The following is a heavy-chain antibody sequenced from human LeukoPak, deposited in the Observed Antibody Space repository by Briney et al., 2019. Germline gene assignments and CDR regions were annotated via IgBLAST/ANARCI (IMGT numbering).Heavy chain of an antibody. J-gene: IGHJ4*02. V-gene: IGHV3-21*05. CDR3: ARDSDESVLYSSGWPSTIGY. CDR2: ISSSSSYI. D-gene: IGHD6-19*01. Sequence: GGSLRLSCAASGFTFSSYSMNWVRQAPGKGLEWVSYISSSSSYIYYADSVKGRFTISRDNAKNSLYLQMNSLRAEDTAVYYCARDSDESVLYSSGWPSTIGYWGQGTLVTVSS. CDR1: GFTFSSYS.